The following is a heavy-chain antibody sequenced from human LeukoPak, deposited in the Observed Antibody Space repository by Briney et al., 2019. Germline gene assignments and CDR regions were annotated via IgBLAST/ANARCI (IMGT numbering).Heavy chain of an antibody. CDR1: GFTFGDYA. CDR2: ISGSGGST. CDR3: AKDESSYYYDSSGYYKVARGDYWYFDL. D-gene: IGHD3-22*01. V-gene: IGHV3-23*01. Sequence: GGSLRLSCTASGFTFGDYAMSWVRQAPGKGLEWVSAISGSGGSTYYADSVKGRFTISRDNSKNTLYLQMNSLRAEDTAVYYCAKDESSYYYDSSGYYKVARGDYWYFDLWGRGTLVTVSS. J-gene: IGHJ2*01.